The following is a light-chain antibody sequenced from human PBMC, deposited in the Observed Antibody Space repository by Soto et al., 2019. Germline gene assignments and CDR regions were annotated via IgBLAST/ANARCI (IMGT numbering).Light chain of an antibody. CDR3: HQYGSSPRT. V-gene: IGKV3-20*01. Sequence: EIVLTQSPGTLSLSPGDRATLSCRASQSVSSNFLAWYQQKPGQAPMLLIYGASISATGIPARFSGSGSGTDFTLTIRRLEPEDLAMYFCHQYGSSPRTFGQGTKVEIK. CDR1: QSVSSNF. J-gene: IGKJ1*01. CDR2: GAS.